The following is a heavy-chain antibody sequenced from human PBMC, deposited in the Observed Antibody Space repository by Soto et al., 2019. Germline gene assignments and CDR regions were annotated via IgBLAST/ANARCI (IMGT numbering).Heavy chain of an antibody. J-gene: IGHJ3*02. CDR1: GFTFSSYG. CDR2: IWYDGSNK. CDR3: ARDGRIAAAGTDAFDI. D-gene: IGHD6-13*01. V-gene: IGHV3-33*01. Sequence: QVQLVESGGGVVQPGRSLRLSCAASGFTFSSYGMHWVRQAPGKGLEWVAVIWYDGSNKYYADSVKGRFTISRDNSKNTRYMQMSSLRAEDTAVYYCARDGRIAAAGTDAFDIWGQGTMVTVSS.